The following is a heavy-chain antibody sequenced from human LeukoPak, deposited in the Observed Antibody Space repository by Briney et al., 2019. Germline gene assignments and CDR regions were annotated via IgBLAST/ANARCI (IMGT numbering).Heavy chain of an antibody. CDR1: GGSISSSSYY. CDR3: ARAASGIVDY. D-gene: IGHD3-10*01. CDR2: IYYSGST. Sequence: SETLSLTCTVSGGSISSSSYYWGWIRQPPGKGLEWIGTIYYSGSTNYNPSLKSRVTISVDTSKNQFSLKVSSVTAADTAVYYCARAASGIVDYWGQGTLVTVSS. V-gene: IGHV4-39*07. J-gene: IGHJ4*02.